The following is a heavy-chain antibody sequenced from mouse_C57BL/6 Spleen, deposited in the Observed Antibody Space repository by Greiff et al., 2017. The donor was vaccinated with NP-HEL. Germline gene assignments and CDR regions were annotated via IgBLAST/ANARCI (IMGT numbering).Heavy chain of an antibody. V-gene: IGHV5-17*01. J-gene: IGHJ1*03. CDR1: GFTFSDYG. CDR2: ISSGSSTI. Sequence: EVQLVESGGGLVKPGGSLKLSCAASGFTFSDYGMHWVRQAPEKGLEWVAYISSGSSTIYYADTVKGRFTISRDNAKNTLFLQMTSLRSEDTAMYYCARPPGYYKGYWYFDVWGTGTTVTVSS. CDR3: ARPPGYYKGYWYFDV. D-gene: IGHD2-3*01.